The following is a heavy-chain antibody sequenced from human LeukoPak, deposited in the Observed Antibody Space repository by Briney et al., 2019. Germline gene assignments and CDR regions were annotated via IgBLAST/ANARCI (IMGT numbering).Heavy chain of an antibody. V-gene: IGHV3-64*01. D-gene: IGHD4-23*01. CDR2: ISSNGGST. J-gene: IGHJ4*02. CDR1: GFTFSSYA. CDR3: ARDDENHGCNSGFVDY. Sequence: GGSLRLSCAASGFTFSSYAMHWVRQAPGKGLEYVSAISSNGGSTYYANSVKGRFTISRDNSKNTLYLQMGSLRAEDMAVYYCARDDENHGCNSGFVDYWGQGTLVTVSS.